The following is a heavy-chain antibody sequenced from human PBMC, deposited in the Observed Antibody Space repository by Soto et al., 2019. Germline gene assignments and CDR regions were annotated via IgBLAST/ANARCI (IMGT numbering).Heavy chain of an antibody. J-gene: IGHJ3*02. V-gene: IGHV4-59*01. CDR3: ARGRGGTYYAFDI. CDR2: IYYSGAT. CDR1: AGSISTYF. D-gene: IGHD2-21*01. Sequence: PSETLSLTCTVSAGSISTYFWSWIRQPPGKGLGWIGYIYYSGATNYNPSLKRRVTILLDTSKNQFSLRLSSVTAADTAVYYCARGRGGTYYAFDIWGQGTLVTV.